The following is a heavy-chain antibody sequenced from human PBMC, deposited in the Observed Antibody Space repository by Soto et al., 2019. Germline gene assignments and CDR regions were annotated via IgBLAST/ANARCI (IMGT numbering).Heavy chain of an antibody. CDR3: ARGVGSSWTYFDY. Sequence: SETLSLTCAVSGGSISSSNWWSWVRQPPGKGLEWIGEIYHSGSTNYNPSLKSRVTISVDKSKNQFSLKLSSVTAADTAVYYCARGVGSSWTYFDYWAQGTLVTVSS. D-gene: IGHD6-13*01. V-gene: IGHV4-4*02. CDR1: GGSISSSNW. CDR2: IYHSGST. J-gene: IGHJ4*02.